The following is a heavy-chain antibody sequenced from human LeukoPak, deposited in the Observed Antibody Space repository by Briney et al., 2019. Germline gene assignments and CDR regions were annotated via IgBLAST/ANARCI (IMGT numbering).Heavy chain of an antibody. Sequence: ASVKVSCKASGYTFTSYYMHWVRQAPGQGLEWMGIINPSGGSTSYAQKFQGRVTMTRDTSTSTVYMELSSLRSEDTAVYYCARGSGSYGEGYYYYGMDVWGQGTTVTVSS. D-gene: IGHD1-26*01. J-gene: IGHJ6*02. CDR2: INPSGGST. V-gene: IGHV1-46*01. CDR3: ARGSGSYGEGYYYYGMDV. CDR1: GYTFTSYY.